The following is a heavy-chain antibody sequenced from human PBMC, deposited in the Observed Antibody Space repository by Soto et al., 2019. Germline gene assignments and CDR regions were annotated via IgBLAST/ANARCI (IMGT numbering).Heavy chain of an antibody. V-gene: IGHV1-69*02. CDR1: GGTFSSYT. CDR2: IIPILGIA. CDR3: ARGGIAAAGRIAAPYHYYGMAV. Sequence: QVQLVQSGAEVKKPGSSVKVSCKASGGTFSSYTISWVRQAPGQGLEWMGRIIPILGIANYAQKFQGRDTITADKSTSTAYTGMSSRRSEDTAVYYCARGGIAAAGRIAAPYHYYGMAVWGQGTTVTVSS. J-gene: IGHJ6*02. D-gene: IGHD6-13*01.